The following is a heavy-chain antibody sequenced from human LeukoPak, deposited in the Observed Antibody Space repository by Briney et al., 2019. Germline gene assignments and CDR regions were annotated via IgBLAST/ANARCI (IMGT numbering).Heavy chain of an antibody. CDR3: ARLRLPLSVTTPRINWYFDL. CDR1: GGSFSGYY. D-gene: IGHD4-17*01. Sequence: PSETLSLTCAVYGGSFSGYYWSWIRQPPGKGLEWIGEINHSGSTNYNPSLKSRVTISVDTSKNQVSLKLSSVTAADTAVYYCARLRLPLSVTTPRINWYFDLWGRGTLVTVSS. CDR2: INHSGST. V-gene: IGHV4-34*01. J-gene: IGHJ2*01.